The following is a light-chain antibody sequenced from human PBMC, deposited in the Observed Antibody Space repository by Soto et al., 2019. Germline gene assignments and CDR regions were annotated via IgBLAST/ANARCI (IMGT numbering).Light chain of an antibody. V-gene: IGKV1-6*01. J-gene: IGKJ1*01. Sequence: RASRDISRYLNWYQQKPGRAPQLLMYAASTLQSGVPSRFSGSGSGTDFTLTISSLQPEDFATYYCLQDYNYPRTFGQGTKVDIK. CDR2: AAS. CDR1: RDISRY. CDR3: LQDYNYPRT.